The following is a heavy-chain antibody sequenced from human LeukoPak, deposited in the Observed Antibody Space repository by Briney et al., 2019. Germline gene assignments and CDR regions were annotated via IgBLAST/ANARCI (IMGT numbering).Heavy chain of an antibody. Sequence: SETLSLTCAVYVGSFSGYYWSSIRQPPGKGLEWIGEINHSGSTNYNPSLKSRVTISVDTSKNQFSLKLSSVTAADTAVYYCARTHYGSGSSNNWFDPWGQGTLVTVSS. CDR1: VGSFSGYY. V-gene: IGHV4-34*01. CDR3: ARTHYGSGSSNNWFDP. J-gene: IGHJ5*02. CDR2: INHSGST. D-gene: IGHD3-10*01.